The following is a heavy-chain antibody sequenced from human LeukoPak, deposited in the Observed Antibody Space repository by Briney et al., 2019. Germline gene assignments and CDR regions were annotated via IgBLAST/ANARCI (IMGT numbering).Heavy chain of an antibody. Sequence: GGSLRLSCAASGFTFSSYWMSWVRQAPGKGLEWVANIKQDGSEKYYVDSVKGRFTISRDNAKNSLYLQMNSLRAEDTAVYYCARANVGDYNFWSGYYAEANWFDPWGQGTLVTVSS. V-gene: IGHV3-7*01. D-gene: IGHD3-3*01. CDR2: IKQDGSEK. CDR1: GFTFSSYW. J-gene: IGHJ5*02. CDR3: ARANVGDYNFWSGYYAEANWFDP.